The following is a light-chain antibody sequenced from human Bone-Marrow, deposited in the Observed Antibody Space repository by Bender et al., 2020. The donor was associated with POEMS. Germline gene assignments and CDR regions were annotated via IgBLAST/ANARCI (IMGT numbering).Light chain of an antibody. Sequence: QSVLTQPPSVSGAPGQRVTISCTGSSSNIGAGYDVHWYQQLPGTAPKVIIYANTHRPSGVPDRFSVSKSGTSVSLAITGLQAEDEADYYCQSYDSSLSGSVFGGGTKLTVL. CDR2: ANT. V-gene: IGLV1-40*01. J-gene: IGLJ2*01. CDR3: QSYDSSLSGSV. CDR1: SSNIGAGYD.